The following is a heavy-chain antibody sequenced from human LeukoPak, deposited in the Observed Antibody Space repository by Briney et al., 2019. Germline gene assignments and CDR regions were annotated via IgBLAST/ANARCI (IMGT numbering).Heavy chain of an antibody. CDR3: ARDHDSSGYYYFDY. CDR1: GFTFSNFA. Sequence: GGSLRLSCAASGFTFSNFAIHWVRQAPGKGLEWVAVISYDGSNKYYADSVKGRFTISRDNSKNTLYLQMNSLRAEDTAVYYCARDHDSSGYYYFDYWGQGTLVTVSS. CDR2: ISYDGSNK. D-gene: IGHD3-22*01. V-gene: IGHV3-30-3*01. J-gene: IGHJ4*02.